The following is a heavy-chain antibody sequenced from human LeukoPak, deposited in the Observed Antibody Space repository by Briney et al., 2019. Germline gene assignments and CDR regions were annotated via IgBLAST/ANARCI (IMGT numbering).Heavy chain of an antibody. CDR2: INPNSGGT. D-gene: IGHD6-13*01. Sequence: GASVKVSCKASGYTFTGYYIHWVRQAPGQGLEWMGWINPNSGGTNYAQKFQGRVTMTRDTSISTAYMELSRLRSDDTAVYYCARQQLVPVNWFDPWGQGTLVTVSS. V-gene: IGHV1-2*02. CDR1: GYTFTGYY. J-gene: IGHJ5*02. CDR3: ARQQLVPVNWFDP.